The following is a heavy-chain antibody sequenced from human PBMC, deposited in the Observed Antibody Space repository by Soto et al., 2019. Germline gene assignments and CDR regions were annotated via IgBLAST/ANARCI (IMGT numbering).Heavy chain of an antibody. V-gene: IGHV3-30-3*01. D-gene: IGHD4-17*01. CDR3: AREKRDDYGDYVGFDP. Sequence: QVQLVESGGGVVQPGRSLRLSCAASGFTFSSYAMHWVRQAPGKGLEWVAVISYDGSNKYYADSVKGRFTISRDNSKNPLYLRMNGLRAEDPAVYYCAREKRDDYGDYVGFDPWGQGTLVTVSS. CDR1: GFTFSSYA. J-gene: IGHJ5*02. CDR2: ISYDGSNK.